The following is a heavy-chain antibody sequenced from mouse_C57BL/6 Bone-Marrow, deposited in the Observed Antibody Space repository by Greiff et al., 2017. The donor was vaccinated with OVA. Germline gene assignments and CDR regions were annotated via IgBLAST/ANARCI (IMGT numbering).Heavy chain of an antibody. Sequence: QVQLLQPGAELVKPGASVKLSCKASGYTFTSYWMHWVKQRPGQGLEWIGMIHPNSGSTNYNEKFKSKATLTVDKSSSTAYMQLSSLTAEDSAVYYCARLVADAMDYWGQGTSVTVSS. CDR2: IHPNSGST. J-gene: IGHJ4*01. CDR1: GYTFTSYW. D-gene: IGHD1-1*01. CDR3: ARLVADAMDY. V-gene: IGHV1-64*01.